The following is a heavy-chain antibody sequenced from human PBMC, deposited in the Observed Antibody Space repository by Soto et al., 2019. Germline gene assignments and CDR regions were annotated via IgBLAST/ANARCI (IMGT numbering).Heavy chain of an antibody. CDR1: GGSLIGYY. CDR3: SRGGDAYKAGNY. Sequence: QVQLQQWGAGLLKPSETLSLTCAVYGGSLIGYYWTWIRRPPGKGLEWIGEIHHSGSINYNSSLKSRVTISADTSKNQFFLKLSSVTAADTAVYYCSRGGDAYKAGNYWGQGTLVTVSS. V-gene: IGHV4-34*01. CDR2: IHHSGSI. D-gene: IGHD1-1*01. J-gene: IGHJ4*02.